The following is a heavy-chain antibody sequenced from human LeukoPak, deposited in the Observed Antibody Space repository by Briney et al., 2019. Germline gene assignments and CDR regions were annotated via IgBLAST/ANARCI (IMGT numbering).Heavy chain of an antibody. CDR1: GFTFTDYI. Sequence: ASVKVSCKASGFTFTDYIIHWVRQAPGQRLEWMGWMNAGNGNTKYSQNFRGRVITTRDTSATTAYMELSSLRSEDTAVYYCTREVWGFDPWGQGTLVTVSS. CDR2: MNAGNGNT. CDR3: TREVWGFDP. V-gene: IGHV1-3*01. J-gene: IGHJ5*02. D-gene: IGHD7-27*01.